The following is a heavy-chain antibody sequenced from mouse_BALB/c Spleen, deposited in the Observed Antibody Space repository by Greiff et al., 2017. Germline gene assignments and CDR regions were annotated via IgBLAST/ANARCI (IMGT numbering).Heavy chain of an antibody. Sequence: EVQLVESGGGLVKPGGSLKLSCAASGFTFSSYTMSWVRQTPEKRLEWVATISSGGSYTYYPDSVKGRFTISRDNAKNTLYLQMSSLKSEDTAMYYCTTSDYGNPRDYAMDYWGQGTSVTVSS. CDR3: TTSDYGNPRDYAMDY. D-gene: IGHD2-1*01. J-gene: IGHJ4*01. V-gene: IGHV5-6-4*01. CDR2: ISSGGSYT. CDR1: GFTFSSYT.